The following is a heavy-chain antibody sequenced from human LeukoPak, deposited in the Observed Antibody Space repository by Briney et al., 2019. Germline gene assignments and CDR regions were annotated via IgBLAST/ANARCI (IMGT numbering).Heavy chain of an antibody. CDR3: ARDGLGYDSSGYYEEDGFDI. J-gene: IGHJ3*02. Sequence: PGGSLRLSCAASGFTFSSYGMHWVRQAPGKGLEWVAVIWYDESNKYYADSVKGPFTISRDNSKNTLYLQMNSLRAENTAVYYCARDGLGYDSSGYYEEDGFDIWGQGTMVTVSS. D-gene: IGHD3-22*01. V-gene: IGHV3-33*01. CDR1: GFTFSSYG. CDR2: IWYDESNK.